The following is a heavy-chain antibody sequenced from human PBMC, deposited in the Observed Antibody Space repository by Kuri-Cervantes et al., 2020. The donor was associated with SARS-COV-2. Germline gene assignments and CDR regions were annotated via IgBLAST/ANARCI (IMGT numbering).Heavy chain of an antibody. D-gene: IGHD6-13*01. CDR2: IYTSGST. Sequence: SETLSLTCTVSGGSISSYYWSWIRQPAGKGLEWIGRIYTSGSTNYNPSLKSRVTISVDTSKNQFSLKLSSVTAADTAVYYCARDGTYSSSWRNWFDPWGQGTLITVSS. CDR3: ARDGTYSSSWRNWFDP. V-gene: IGHV4-4*07. J-gene: IGHJ5*02. CDR1: GGSISSYY.